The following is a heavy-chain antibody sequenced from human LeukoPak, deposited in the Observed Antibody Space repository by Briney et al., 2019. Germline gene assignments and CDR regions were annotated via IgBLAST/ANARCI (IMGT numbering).Heavy chain of an antibody. V-gene: IGHV3-11*01. CDR1: GFTFSSAW. J-gene: IGHJ4*02. CDR3: ARDPRYCSGGSCYSDY. CDR2: ISSSGSTI. D-gene: IGHD2-15*01. Sequence: GGSLRLSCEASGFTFSSAWMSWVRQAPGKGLEWVSYISSSGSTIYYADSVKGRFTISRDNAKNSLYLQMNSLRAEDTAVYYCARDPRYCSGGSCYSDYWGQGTLVTVSS.